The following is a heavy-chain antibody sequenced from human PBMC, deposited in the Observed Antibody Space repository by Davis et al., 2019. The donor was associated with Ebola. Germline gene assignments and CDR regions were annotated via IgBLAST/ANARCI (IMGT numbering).Heavy chain of an antibody. CDR2: IYYSGST. J-gene: IGHJ6*02. CDR3: ARDRGWLRRGPGGMDV. D-gene: IGHD5-12*01. V-gene: IGHV4-39*07. Sequence: MPSETLSLTCTVSGGSISSSSYYWGWIRQPPGKGLEWIGSIYYSGSTYYNPSLKSRVTISVDTSKNQFSLKLSSVTAADTAVYYCARDRGWLRRGPGGMDVWGQGTTVTVSS. CDR1: GGSISSSSYY.